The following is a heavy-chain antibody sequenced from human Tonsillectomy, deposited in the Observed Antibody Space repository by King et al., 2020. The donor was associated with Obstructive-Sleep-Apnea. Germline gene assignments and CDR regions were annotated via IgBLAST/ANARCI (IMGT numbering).Heavy chain of an antibody. D-gene: IGHD3-22*01. Sequence: QLQESGPGLVKPSGTLSLTCSVSGGSISSSNWWSWVRQPPGKELEWIGEIYHSGSTNYNPSLKSRVTISLDKSKNQFSLNLSSVTAADTAVYYCATGSYYYESSGRGAFDMWGQGTMVTVSS. J-gene: IGHJ3*02. CDR1: GGSISSSNW. CDR2: IYHSGST. CDR3: ATGSYYYESSGRGAFDM. V-gene: IGHV4-4*02.